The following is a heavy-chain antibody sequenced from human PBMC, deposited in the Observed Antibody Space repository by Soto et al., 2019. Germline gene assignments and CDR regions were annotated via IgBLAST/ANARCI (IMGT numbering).Heavy chain of an antibody. Sequence: SETLSLTCAVYGGSFSGYYWSWIRQPPGKGLEWIGEINHSGSTNYNPSLLSRVTISVDTSKNEFSLRLSSVTAADTAVYYCARLNGYCVSTNCHGYYGMDVWGQGTTVTVSS. CDR2: INHSGST. J-gene: IGHJ6*02. CDR1: GGSFSGYY. CDR3: ARLNGYCVSTNCHGYYGMDV. V-gene: IGHV4-34*01. D-gene: IGHD2-2*03.